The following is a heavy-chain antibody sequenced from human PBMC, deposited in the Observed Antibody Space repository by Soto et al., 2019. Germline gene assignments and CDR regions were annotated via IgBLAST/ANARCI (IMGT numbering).Heavy chain of an antibody. J-gene: IGHJ4*02. V-gene: IGHV3-23*01. CDR1: GFDFSDYA. CDR2: ISGSAGST. Sequence: PGGSLRLSCSASGFDFSDYAMSWVRQAPGKGLEWVSVISGSAGSTFYGDSAKGRFTISRDNSRNTLYLQMNSLRVEDTAIYYCAKEEGSTWYPTDHWGPGTLVTVSS. D-gene: IGHD6-13*01. CDR3: AKEEGSTWYPTDH.